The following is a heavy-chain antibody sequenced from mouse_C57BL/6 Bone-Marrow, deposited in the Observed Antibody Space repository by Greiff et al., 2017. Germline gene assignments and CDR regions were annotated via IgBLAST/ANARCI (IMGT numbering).Heavy chain of an antibody. J-gene: IGHJ4*01. CDR1: GYTFTSYG. CDR3: ARGITTVVHYAMDY. V-gene: IGHV1-81*01. Sequence: QVQLKESGAELARPGASVKLSCKASGYTFTSYGISWVQQRTGQGLEWIGEIYPRSGNTYYNEKFKGKATLTADKSSSTAYMELRSLTSEDSAVYFCARGITTVVHYAMDYWGLGTSVTVSS. D-gene: IGHD1-1*01. CDR2: IYPRSGNT.